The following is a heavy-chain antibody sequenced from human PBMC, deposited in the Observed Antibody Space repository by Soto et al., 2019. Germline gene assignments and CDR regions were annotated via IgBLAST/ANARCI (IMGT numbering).Heavy chain of an antibody. CDR3: ARGPPRITWFGPAEYFQH. J-gene: IGHJ1*01. Sequence: PGGSLRLSCAASGFTFSSYAMHWVRQAPGKGLEWVAVISYDGSNKYYADSVKGRFTISRDNSRNTLYLQMNSLRAEDTAAYYCARGPPRITWFGPAEYFQHWGQGTLVTVSS. D-gene: IGHD3-10*01. V-gene: IGHV3-30-3*01. CDR2: ISYDGSNK. CDR1: GFTFSSYA.